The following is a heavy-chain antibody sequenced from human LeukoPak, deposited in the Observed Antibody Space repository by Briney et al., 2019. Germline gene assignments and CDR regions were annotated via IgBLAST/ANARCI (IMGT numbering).Heavy chain of an antibody. CDR2: ISSSSSYI. CDR1: GFTFSSYS. Sequence: KPGGSLRLSCAASGFTFSSYSMNWVREAPGKGLEWVSSISSSSSYIYYADSVKGRFTISRDNAKNSLYLQMNSLRAEDTAVYYCARSMYYYDSSGYYWSYLDYWGQGTLVTVSS. CDR3: ARSMYYYDSSGYYWSYLDY. J-gene: IGHJ4*02. V-gene: IGHV3-21*01. D-gene: IGHD3-22*01.